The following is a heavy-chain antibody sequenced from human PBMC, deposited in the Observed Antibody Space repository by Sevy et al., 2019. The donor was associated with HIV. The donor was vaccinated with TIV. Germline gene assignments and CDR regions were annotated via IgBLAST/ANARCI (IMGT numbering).Heavy chain of an antibody. D-gene: IGHD2-15*01. CDR3: ARDSGDIVVVVAATRAFDI. Sequence: GGSLRLSCAASGFTFSSYSMNWVRQAPGKGLEWVSYISSSSSTIYYADSVKGRFTISRDNVKNSLYLQMNSLRAEDTAVYYCARDSGDIVVVVAATRAFDIWGQGTMVTVSS. V-gene: IGHV3-48*01. CDR2: ISSSSSTI. CDR1: GFTFSSYS. J-gene: IGHJ3*02.